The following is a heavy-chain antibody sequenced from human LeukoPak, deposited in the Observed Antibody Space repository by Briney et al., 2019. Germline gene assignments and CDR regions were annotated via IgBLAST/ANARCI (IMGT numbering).Heavy chain of an antibody. CDR1: GFTFSSFG. V-gene: IGHV3-30*02. J-gene: IGHJ4*02. CDR2: IRSDGTTK. CDR3: AKGVPPLDYFDS. Sequence: PGGSLRLSCAASGFTFSSFGMHWVRQAPGKGLEWVAFIRSDGTTKYYADSVKGRFTISRDNSMNTLYLQVNSLRAEDTAVYYCAKGVPPLDYFDSWGQGTLVTVPS.